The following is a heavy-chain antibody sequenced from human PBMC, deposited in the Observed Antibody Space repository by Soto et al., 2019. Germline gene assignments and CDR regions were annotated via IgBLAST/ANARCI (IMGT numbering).Heavy chain of an antibody. D-gene: IGHD5-12*01. CDR2: ISSSGSTI. CDR3: ARARYSGYDYNPHRYYYYYYYMDV. CDR1: GFTFSDYY. Sequence: QVQLVESGGGLVKPGGSLRLSCAASGFTFSDYYMSWIRQAPGKGLEWVSYISSSGSTIYYADSVKGRFTISRDNAKNSLYLQMNSLRGEDTAVYYCARARYSGYDYNPHRYYYYYYYMDVWGKGTTVTVSS. J-gene: IGHJ6*03. V-gene: IGHV3-11*01.